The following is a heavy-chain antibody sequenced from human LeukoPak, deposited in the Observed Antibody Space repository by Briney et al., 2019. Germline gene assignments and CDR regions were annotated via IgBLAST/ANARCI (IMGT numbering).Heavy chain of an antibody. CDR2: IYYSGTT. CDR3: ARDISDSTGWYYLDY. V-gene: IGHV4-59*01. Sequence: SETLSLTCTVSGGSISSYYWNWIRQPPGKGLEWIGYIYYSGTTKYNPSLKSRVTISVDTSKKQFSLKLSSVTAADTAVYYCARDISDSTGWYYLDYWGQGTLVTVSS. J-gene: IGHJ4*02. D-gene: IGHD3-22*01. CDR1: GGSISSYY.